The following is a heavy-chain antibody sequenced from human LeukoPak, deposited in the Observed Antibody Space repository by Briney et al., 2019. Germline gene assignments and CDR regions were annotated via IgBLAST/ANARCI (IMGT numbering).Heavy chain of an antibody. J-gene: IGHJ4*02. CDR2: LYYSRST. CDR3: ARHADSGFGELAFDY. CDR1: GDSISSSPYY. V-gene: IGHV4-39*01. D-gene: IGHD3-10*01. Sequence: SETLSLTCTVSGDSISSSPYYWGWIRQPPGKGLEWIGSLYYSRSTYYNPSVKSRVTISVDTSKNQVSLKLTSVTAADTAVYYCARHADSGFGELAFDYWGQGTLVTVSS.